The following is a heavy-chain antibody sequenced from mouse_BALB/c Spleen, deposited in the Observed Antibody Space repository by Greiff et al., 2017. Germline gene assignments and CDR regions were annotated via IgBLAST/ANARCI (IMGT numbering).Heavy chain of an antibody. Sequence: VQLHQSGPQLVRPGASVKISCKASGYSFTSYWMHWVKQRPGQGLEWIGMIDPSDSETRLNQKFKDKATLTVDKSSSTAYMQHSSPTSEDSAVYYCAREGGYYAMDYWGQGTSVTVSS. J-gene: IGHJ4*01. CDR3: AREGGYYAMDY. CDR1: GYSFTSYW. CDR2: IDPSDSET. V-gene: IGHV1S127*01.